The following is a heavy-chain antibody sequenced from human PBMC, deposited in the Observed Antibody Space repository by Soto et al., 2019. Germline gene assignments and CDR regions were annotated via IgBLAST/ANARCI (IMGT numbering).Heavy chain of an antibody. CDR1: GFTFSSYG. CDR2: IWYDGSNK. J-gene: IGHJ6*02. CDR3: ARCWGLRYYYYGMDV. V-gene: IGHV3-33*01. D-gene: IGHD1-26*01. Sequence: PGGSLRLSCAESGFTFSSYGMHWVRQAPGKGLEWVAVIWYDGSNKYYADSVKGRFTISRDNSKNTLYLQMNSLRAEDTAVYYCARCWGLRYYYYGMDVWGQGTTVTVSS.